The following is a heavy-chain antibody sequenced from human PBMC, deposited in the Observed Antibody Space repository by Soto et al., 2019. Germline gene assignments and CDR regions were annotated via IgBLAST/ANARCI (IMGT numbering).Heavy chain of an antibody. CDR2: ISDSGGTT. Sequence: PGGSLSLSCAASGFTFSSYAMSWVRQAPGKGLEWVSAISDSGGTTYYADSVKGRSTISSDTSKKTLCLQMNSLRAEDTAVYYCAKPCLVILLVAPVSSWGQGTRVTVS. V-gene: IGHV3-23*01. CDR1: GFTFSSYA. CDR3: AKPCLVILLVAPVSS. J-gene: IGHJ4*02. D-gene: IGHD3-9*01.